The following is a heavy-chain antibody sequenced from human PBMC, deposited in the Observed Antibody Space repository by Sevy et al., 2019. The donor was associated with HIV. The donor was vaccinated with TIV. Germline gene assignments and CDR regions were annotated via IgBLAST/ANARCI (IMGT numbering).Heavy chain of an antibody. CDR2: ISDDSRYI. D-gene: IGHD1-1*01. CDR3: ARDSARVIVPTAGFDS. CDR1: GFTFRTYS. V-gene: IGHV3-21*01. Sequence: GGSLRLSCAASGFTFRTYSMNWVRQAPGKGLEWLSSISDDSRYIYYSDSVKGRFTISRDNSKNMLSLEMNSLRAEDTGLYFCARDSARVIVPTAGFDSWGQGTVVTVSS. J-gene: IGHJ5*01.